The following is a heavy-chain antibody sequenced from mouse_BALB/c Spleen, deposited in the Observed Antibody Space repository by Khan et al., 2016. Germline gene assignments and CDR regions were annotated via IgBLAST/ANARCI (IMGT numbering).Heavy chain of an antibody. V-gene: IGHV4-1*02. CDR2: INLDSRTI. CDR1: GFDFRGYW. D-gene: IGHD1-1*01. CDR3: ARAGYYAYLVY. Sequence: EVKLLESGGGLVQPGGSLKLSCAASGFDFRGYWMSWVRQAPGKGLEWIGEINLDSRTINYSPSLKDKFTMSRVHAKSTLYLQICNVRFEDTALYYYARAGYYAYLVYWRHGTLVSIAA. J-gene: IGHJ3*01.